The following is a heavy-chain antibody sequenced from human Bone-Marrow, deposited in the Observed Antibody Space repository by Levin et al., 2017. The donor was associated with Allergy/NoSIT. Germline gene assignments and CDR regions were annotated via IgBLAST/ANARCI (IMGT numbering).Heavy chain of an antibody. V-gene: IGHV3-9*01. CDR2: ITWNSQTV. CDR3: VRTTMAVNGAFDF. D-gene: IGHD6-19*01. Sequence: GGSLRLSCAASGFTFENHAMHWVRQPPGRGLEWVSGITWNSQTVDYADFVRGRFTVSRDNAKRSLDLQMNTLTADDTALYYCVRTTMAVNGAFDFWGQGTLVTVSS. J-gene: IGHJ4*02. CDR1: GFTFENHA.